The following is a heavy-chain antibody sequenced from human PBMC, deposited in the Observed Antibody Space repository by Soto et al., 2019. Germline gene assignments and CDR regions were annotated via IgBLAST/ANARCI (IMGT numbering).Heavy chain of an antibody. CDR2: ISSSSSYI. D-gene: IGHD3-10*01. CDR1: GFTFSSYS. CDR3: ARDRGNPDSFKI. Sequence: PGGSLRLSCAASGFTFSSYSMNWVRQAPGKGLEWVSSISSSSSYIYYADSVKGRFTISRDNAKNTLYLQMNSLRVEDTAVYYCARDRGNPDSFKIWGQGTTVTVSS. V-gene: IGHV3-21*01. J-gene: IGHJ3*02.